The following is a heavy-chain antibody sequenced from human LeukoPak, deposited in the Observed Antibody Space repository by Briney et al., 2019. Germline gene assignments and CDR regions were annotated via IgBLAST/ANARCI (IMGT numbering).Heavy chain of an antibody. CDR2: IYYSGST. CDR1: GGSISSGGYF. J-gene: IGHJ6*04. CDR3: ARDRAGGIDV. Sequence: SETLSLTCTVSGGSISSGGYFWNWIRQHPGKGLEWIGYIYYSGSTYYNPSLKSRVTISVDTSKNQFSLKLSSVTAADTAVYYCARDRAGGIDVWGKGTTVTVSS. V-gene: IGHV4-31*03. D-gene: IGHD1-1*01.